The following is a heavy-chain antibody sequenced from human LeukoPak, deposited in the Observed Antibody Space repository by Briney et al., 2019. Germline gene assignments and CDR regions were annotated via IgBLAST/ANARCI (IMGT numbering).Heavy chain of an antibody. CDR2: IKEDESAK. Sequence: GGSLRLSCATSGFTFSSYWMSWVRQAPGKGLEWVANIKEDESAKYYVDSVAGRFTISRDNAKNSLYLQMNSLRAEDTAVYYCARVSWSGSYFDYWGQGTLVTVSS. V-gene: IGHV3-7*01. D-gene: IGHD1-26*01. CDR1: GFTFSSYW. CDR3: ARVSWSGSYFDY. J-gene: IGHJ4*02.